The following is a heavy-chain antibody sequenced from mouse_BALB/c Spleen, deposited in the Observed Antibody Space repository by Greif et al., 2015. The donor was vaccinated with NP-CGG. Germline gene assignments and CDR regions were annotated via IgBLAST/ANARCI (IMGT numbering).Heavy chain of an antibody. D-gene: IGHD2-1*01. V-gene: IGHV5-4*02. J-gene: IGHJ1*01. CDR1: GFTFSDYY. CDR2: ISDGGSYT. CDR3: ARDGNYWYFDV. Sequence: EVMLVESGGGLVKPGGSLKLSCAASGFTFSDYYMYWVRQTPEKRLEWVATISDGGSYTYYPDSVKGRFTISRDNAKNNLYLQMSSLKSEDTAMYYCARDGNYWYFDVCGAGTTVTVSS.